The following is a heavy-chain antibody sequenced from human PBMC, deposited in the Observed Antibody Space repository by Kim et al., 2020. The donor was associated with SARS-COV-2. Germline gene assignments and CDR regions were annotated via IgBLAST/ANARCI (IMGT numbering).Heavy chain of an antibody. V-gene: IGHV3-11*01. J-gene: IGHJ5*02. Sequence: ADSGKGRFTTARANAKNSPYLQMNSLRAEDTAVYYCARDPSSSWYHWFDPWGQGTLVTVSS. CDR3: ARDPSSSWYHWFDP. D-gene: IGHD6-13*01.